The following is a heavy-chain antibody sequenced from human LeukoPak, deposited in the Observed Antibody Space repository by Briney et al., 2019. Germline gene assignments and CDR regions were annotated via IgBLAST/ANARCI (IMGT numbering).Heavy chain of an antibody. V-gene: IGHV1-2*02. CDR2: INPNSGGT. CDR3: ARDGSYGSRLFDY. CDR1: GYTFTGYY. Sequence: ASVKVSCKASGYTFTGYYMHWVRQAPGQGLEWMGWINPNSGGTNYAQKFQGRVTMTRDTSISTAYMELSRLRSDDTAVYYCARDGSYGSRLFDYWGQGTLVTVSS. J-gene: IGHJ4*02. D-gene: IGHD3-10*01.